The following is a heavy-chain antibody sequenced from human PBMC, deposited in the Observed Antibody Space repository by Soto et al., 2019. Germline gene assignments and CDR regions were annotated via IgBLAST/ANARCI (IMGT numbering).Heavy chain of an antibody. CDR3: ARDGSGNPGPAAY. V-gene: IGHV4-4*02. CDR1: GDSINNTHW. CDR2: VYHSGNT. J-gene: IGHJ4*02. Sequence: QVQLQESGPGLVKPSGTLSLSCAVFGDSINNTHWWSWVRQSPGKGLEWIGEVYHSGNTNYNPSLKSRVPISVDTSKNQFSLKIYSVTAADTAVYYCARDGSGNPGPAAYWGQGTLVTVTS. D-gene: IGHD2-2*01.